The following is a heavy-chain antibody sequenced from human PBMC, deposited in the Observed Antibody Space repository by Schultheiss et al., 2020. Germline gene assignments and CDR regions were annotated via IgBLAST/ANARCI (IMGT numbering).Heavy chain of an antibody. D-gene: IGHD2-2*01. CDR2: ISYDGSNK. Sequence: GGSLRLSCAASGFTFSSYAMHWVRQAPGKGLEWVALISYDGSNKYYADSVKGRFTISRDNSKNTLYLQMNSLRAEDTAVYYCAKAAGSAAINPDDYWGQGTLVTVSS. V-gene: IGHV3-30-3*01. CDR3: AKAAGSAAINPDDY. CDR1: GFTFSSYA. J-gene: IGHJ4*02.